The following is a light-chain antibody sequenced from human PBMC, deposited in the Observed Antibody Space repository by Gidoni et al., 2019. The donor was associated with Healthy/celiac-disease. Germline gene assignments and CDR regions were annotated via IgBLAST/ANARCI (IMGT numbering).Light chain of an antibody. V-gene: IGLV1-44*01. CDR2: SNN. Sequence: SVLTQPPSASGTPGQRVTISCSGSRSNSGSNTVNWYQQLPGTAPKLLIYSNNKRPSGVPDRCSGAKAGTSASLAISGLQSEDEADYYCAAWDDSLNGPVFGGGTKLTVL. CDR1: RSNSGSNT. J-gene: IGLJ2*01. CDR3: AAWDDSLNGPV.